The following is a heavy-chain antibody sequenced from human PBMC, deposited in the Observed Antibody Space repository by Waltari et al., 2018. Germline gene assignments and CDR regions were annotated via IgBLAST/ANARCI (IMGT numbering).Heavy chain of an antibody. J-gene: IGHJ3*02. CDR3: ASSATGPPNAFDI. Sequence: VQLVESGGGLVQPGGSLRLSCAASGFTFSSYWMHWVRQAPGQRLEWMGWINAGNGNTKYSQKFQGRVTITRDTSASTAYMELSSLRSEDTAVYYCASSATGPPNAFDIWGQGTMVTVSS. CDR1: GFTFSSYW. D-gene: IGHD1-1*01. V-gene: IGHV1-3*01. CDR2: INAGNGNT.